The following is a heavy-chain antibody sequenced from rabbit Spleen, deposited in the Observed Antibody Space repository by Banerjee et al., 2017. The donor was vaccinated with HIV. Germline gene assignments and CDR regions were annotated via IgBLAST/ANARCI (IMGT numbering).Heavy chain of an antibody. Sequence: QEQLEESGGDLVKPGASLTLTCTASGFSFSSSYWICWVRQAPGKGLEWSACIWPGDGRTDYASWAKGRFTISKTSSTTVTLQMTSLTAADTATYFCARGGTSGGDGLKLWGPGTLVTVS. V-gene: IGHV1S45*01. CDR1: GFSFSSSYW. CDR2: IWPGDGRT. J-gene: IGHJ4*01. CDR3: ARGGTSGGDGLKL. D-gene: IGHD1-1*01.